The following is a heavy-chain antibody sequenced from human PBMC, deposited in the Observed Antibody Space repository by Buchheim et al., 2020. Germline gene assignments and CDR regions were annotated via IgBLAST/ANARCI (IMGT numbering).Heavy chain of an antibody. CDR3: ARTSIQYHFDS. CDR1: GGSVSSGNYY. J-gene: IGHJ4*02. V-gene: IGHV4-61*01. D-gene: IGHD4-11*01. Sequence: QVQLQESGPGLVKPSEILSVTCTVSGGSVSSGNYYWSWIRQPPGKGLEWIGYIYYSGSTNYSPSLKSRVTISVDTSKDQFSLKLSSVTAADTAVYYCARTSIQYHFDSWGQGTL. CDR2: IYYSGST.